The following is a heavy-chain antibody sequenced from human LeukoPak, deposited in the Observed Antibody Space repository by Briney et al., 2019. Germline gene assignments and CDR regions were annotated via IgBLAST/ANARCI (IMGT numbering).Heavy chain of an antibody. Sequence: PSETLSLTCTVSSGSISSYYWSWIRQPPGKGLEWIGYIYYSGSTNYNPSLKSRVTISVDTSKNQFSLKLSSVTAADTAVYYCARGISVFDYWGQGTLVTVSS. J-gene: IGHJ4*02. D-gene: IGHD3-3*02. CDR2: IYYSGST. CDR1: SGSISSYY. V-gene: IGHV4-59*01. CDR3: ARGISVFDY.